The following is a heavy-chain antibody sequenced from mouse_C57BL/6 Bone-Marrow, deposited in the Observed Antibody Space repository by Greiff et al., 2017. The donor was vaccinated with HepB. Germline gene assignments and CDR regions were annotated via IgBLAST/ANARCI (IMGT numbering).Heavy chain of an antibody. V-gene: IGHV1-22*01. CDR2: INPNNGGT. Sequence: VQLKESGPELVKPGASVKMSCKASGYTFTDYNMHWVKQSHGKSLEWIGYINPNNGGTSYNQKFKGKATLTVNKSSSTAYMELRSLTSEDSAVYYCARRWLLREYAMDYWGQGTSVTVSS. CDR1: GYTFTDYN. CDR3: ARRWLLREYAMDY. J-gene: IGHJ4*01. D-gene: IGHD2-3*01.